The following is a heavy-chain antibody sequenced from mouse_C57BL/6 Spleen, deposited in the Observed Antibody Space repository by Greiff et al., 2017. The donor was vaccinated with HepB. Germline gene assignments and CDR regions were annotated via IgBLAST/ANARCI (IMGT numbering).Heavy chain of an antibody. V-gene: IGHV1-19*01. CDR2: INPYNGGT. J-gene: IGHJ3*01. D-gene: IGHD4-1*02. CDR3: ARSSTVTSWFAY. Sequence: EVQLQQSGPVLVKPGASVKMSCKASGYTFTDYYMNWVKQSHGKSLEWIGVINPYNGGTSYNQKFKGKATLTVDKSSSTAYMELNSLTSEESAVYYCARSSTVTSWFAYWGQGTLVTVSA. CDR1: GYTFTDYY.